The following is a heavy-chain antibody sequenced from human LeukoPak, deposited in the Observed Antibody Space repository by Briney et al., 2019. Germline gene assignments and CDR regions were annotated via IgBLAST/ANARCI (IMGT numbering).Heavy chain of an antibody. CDR2: IVGSGVTT. Sequence: GGSLRLSCVASGFSFSSDGMSWVRQAPGKGLEWVSGIVGSGVTTYYADSVKGRFTISRDNSKNTLYLHMNGLRVEDTAIYYCARDERWIQFNYWGQGTLVTVSS. CDR3: ARDERWIQFNY. V-gene: IGHV3-23*01. CDR1: GFSFSSDG. J-gene: IGHJ4*02. D-gene: IGHD5-18*01.